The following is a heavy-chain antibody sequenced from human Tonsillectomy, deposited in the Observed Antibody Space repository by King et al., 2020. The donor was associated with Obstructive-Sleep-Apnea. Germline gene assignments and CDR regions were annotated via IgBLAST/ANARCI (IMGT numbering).Heavy chain of an antibody. D-gene: IGHD3-3*01. CDR3: ARLLFGVVYKRPGMDV. CDR2: INHSGST. J-gene: IGHJ6*02. Sequence: VQLQQWGAGLLKPSETLSLTCAVYGGSFSGYYWSWIRQPPGKGLEWIREINHSGSTNYNPSLKSRVTISVDTSKNQFSLKLSSVTAADTAVYYCARLLFGVVYKRPGMDVWGQGTTVTVSS. CDR1: GGSFSGYY. V-gene: IGHV4-34*01.